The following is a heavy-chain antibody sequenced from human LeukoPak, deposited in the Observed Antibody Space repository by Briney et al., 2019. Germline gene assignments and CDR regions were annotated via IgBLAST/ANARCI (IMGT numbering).Heavy chain of an antibody. D-gene: IGHD2-15*01. CDR1: GYTFTSYG. V-gene: IGHV1-18*04. CDR3: ASGVVVARFDY. J-gene: IGHJ4*02. Sequence: GASVKVSCKASGYTFTSYGTNWVRQAPGQGLEWMEWISPYNGNINYAQKLQVRVTMTTDTSTRTAYMGLRSLRSDDTAVYYCASGVVVARFDYWGQGTLVTVSS. CDR2: ISPYNGNI.